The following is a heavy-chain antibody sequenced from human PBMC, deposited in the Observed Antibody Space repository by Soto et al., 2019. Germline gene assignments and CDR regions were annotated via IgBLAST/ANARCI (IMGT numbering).Heavy chain of an antibody. CDR1: GGSISGDYNY. Sequence: SETLSLTCTVSGGSISGDYNYWGWIRQPPGKGLEWIGSISYSGTTNSKPSLKSRITISVDTSKNQFSMRLSSVTAIDTAVYYCARVGGVPSSSPGVAHWGQGILVT. D-gene: IGHD6-13*01. CDR2: ISYSGTT. CDR3: ARVGGVPSSSPGVAH. J-gene: IGHJ4*02. V-gene: IGHV4-39*01.